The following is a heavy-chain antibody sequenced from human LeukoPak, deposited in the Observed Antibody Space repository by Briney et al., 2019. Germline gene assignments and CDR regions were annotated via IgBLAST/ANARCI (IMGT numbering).Heavy chain of an antibody. Sequence: GESLKISCKGSGYSFTDYWISWVRQVPGKGLEWMGRIDPSGSYTNYSPSFQGHVTISADKSITTAYLQWNSVEASDTAMYYCARSGAAAGRHDSWGQGTLVTVSS. D-gene: IGHD6-13*01. CDR3: ARSGAAAGRHDS. CDR2: IDPSGSYT. CDR1: GYSFTDYW. V-gene: IGHV5-10-1*01. J-gene: IGHJ4*02.